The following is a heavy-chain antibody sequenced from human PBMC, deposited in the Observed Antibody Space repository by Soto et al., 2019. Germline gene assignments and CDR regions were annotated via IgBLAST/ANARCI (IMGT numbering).Heavy chain of an antibody. CDR1: GGSISTNW. V-gene: IGHV4-4*02. CDR3: SRHITGPPARGSDY. J-gene: IGHJ4*01. D-gene: IGHD1-20*01. CDR2: IYHSGTT. Sequence: QVQLPESGPGLVKPSGTLSLTCAVSGGSISTNWWRWVRQPPGKGLEWIGEIYHSGTTKDNPALWSRITKSLDKSENQFYLSPNSGTATHTAIYHCSRHITGPPARGSDYWVHGIGVSVSS.